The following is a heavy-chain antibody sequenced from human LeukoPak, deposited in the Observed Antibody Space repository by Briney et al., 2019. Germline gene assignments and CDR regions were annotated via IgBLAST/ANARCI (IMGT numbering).Heavy chain of an antibody. J-gene: IGHJ4*02. D-gene: IGHD5-18*01. V-gene: IGHV5-51*01. CDR2: IYPYDSET. CDR1: GYSFTGFW. CDR3: ARHIGYSAWNPDY. Sequence: PGESLQISFKASGYSFTGFWIGWGRPMPGKGLGWMGIIYPYDSETIYSPSFQGQVTISADKSISTAYLQWSSLKASDTAMYYCARHIGYSAWNPDYWGQGTLVTVSS.